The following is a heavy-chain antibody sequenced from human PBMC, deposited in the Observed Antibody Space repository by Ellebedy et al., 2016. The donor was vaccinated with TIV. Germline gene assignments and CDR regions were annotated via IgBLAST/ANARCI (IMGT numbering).Heavy chain of an antibody. CDR1: EFTFSSYS. CDR2: ISSSGSTI. D-gene: IGHD6-13*01. CDR3: ARDARFIDQQHNWFDP. Sequence: GESLKISCAASEFTFSSYSMNWVRQAPGKGLEWVSYISSSGSTIYYADSVKGRFTISRDNAKNSLYLQMNSLRAEDTAVYYCARDARFIDQQHNWFDPWGQGTLVTVSS. J-gene: IGHJ5*02. V-gene: IGHV3-48*04.